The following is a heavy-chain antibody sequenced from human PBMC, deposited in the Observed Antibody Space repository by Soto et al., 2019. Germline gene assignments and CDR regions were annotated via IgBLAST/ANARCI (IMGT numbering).Heavy chain of an antibody. CDR3: ARRLYSGSYYRYYYGMDV. CDR2: IYPGDSDT. Sequence: GESLKISCKGSGYSFTSYWIGWVRQMPGKGLEWMGIIYPGDSDTRYSPSFQGQVTISADKSIRTAYLQWSSLKASDTAMYYCARRLYSGSYYRYYYGMDVWGQGTTVTVSS. CDR1: GYSFTSYW. D-gene: IGHD1-26*01. J-gene: IGHJ6*02. V-gene: IGHV5-51*01.